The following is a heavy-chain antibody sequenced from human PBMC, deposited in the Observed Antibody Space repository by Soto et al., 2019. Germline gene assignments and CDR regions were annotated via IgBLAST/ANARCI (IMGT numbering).Heavy chain of an antibody. CDR2: IWYDGSNK. CDR3: ARGGGGSSGVDYYYGMDV. CDR1: GFTFSSYG. V-gene: IGHV3-33*01. J-gene: IGHJ6*02. D-gene: IGHD3-16*01. Sequence: GGSLRLSCAASGFTFSSYGMHWVRQAPGKGLEWVAVIWYDGSNKYYADSVKGRFTISRDNSKNTLYLQMNSLRAEDTAVYYCARGGGGSSGVDYYYGMDVWGQGTTVTVSS.